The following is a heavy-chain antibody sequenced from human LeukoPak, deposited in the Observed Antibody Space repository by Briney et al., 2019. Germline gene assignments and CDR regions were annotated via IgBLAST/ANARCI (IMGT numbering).Heavy chain of an antibody. CDR2: INPNSGGT. CDR1: GYTFTGYY. V-gene: IGHV1-2*02. CDR3: ARDGNWNYDPYYYYYYMDV. D-gene: IGHD1-7*01. J-gene: IGHJ6*03. Sequence: ASVKVSCKASGYTFTGYYMHWVRQAPGQGLAWMGWINPNSGGTNYAQKFQGRVTMTRDTSISTAYMELSRLRSDDTAVYYCARDGNWNYDPYYYYYYMDVWGKGTTVTVSS.